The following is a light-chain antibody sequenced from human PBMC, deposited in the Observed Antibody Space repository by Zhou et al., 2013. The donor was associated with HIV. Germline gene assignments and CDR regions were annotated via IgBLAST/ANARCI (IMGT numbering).Light chain of an antibody. J-gene: IGKJ1*01. CDR2: DTS. V-gene: IGKV3-11*01. CDR1: QRTSSY. Sequence: EIVLTQSPATLALSPGERATLSCRASQRTSSYLAWYQQKSGQAPRLLIYDTSKRATGIPARFSASGSGTDFTLTISSLQSEDFAVYYCQQYNNWPATFGQGTKVEIK. CDR3: QQYNNWPAT.